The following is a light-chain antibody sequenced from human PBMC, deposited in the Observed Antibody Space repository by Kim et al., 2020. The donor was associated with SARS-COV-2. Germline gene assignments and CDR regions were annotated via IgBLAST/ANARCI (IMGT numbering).Light chain of an antibody. J-gene: IGLJ2*01. V-gene: IGLV3-1*01. CDR3: QAWDSSTAGVV. Sequence: SPGQTASITCSGDKLGDKYACWYQQKPGQSLVLVIYQDSKRPSGIPERFSGSNSGNTATLTISGTQAMDEADYYCQAWDSSTAGVVFGGGTQLTVL. CDR2: QDS. CDR1: KLGDKY.